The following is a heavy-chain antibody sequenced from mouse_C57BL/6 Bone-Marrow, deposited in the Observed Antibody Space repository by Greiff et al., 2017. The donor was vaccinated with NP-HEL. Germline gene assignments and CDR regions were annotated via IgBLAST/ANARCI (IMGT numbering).Heavy chain of an antibody. Sequence: EVQLVESEGGLVQPGSSMKLSCTTSGFTFSDYYMAWVRQVPEKGLDWVANINYDGSSTYYLDSLKSRFIISRDNAKNILYLQMSSLKSEDTATYYCARGGGLRRRTYAMDYWGQGTSVTVSS. CDR2: INYDGSST. CDR3: ARGGGLRRRTYAMDY. D-gene: IGHD2-4*01. J-gene: IGHJ4*01. CDR1: GFTFSDYY. V-gene: IGHV5-16*01.